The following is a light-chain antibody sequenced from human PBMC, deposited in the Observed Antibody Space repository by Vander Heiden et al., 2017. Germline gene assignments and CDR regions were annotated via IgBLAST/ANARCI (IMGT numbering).Light chain of an antibody. CDR2: GAS. Sequence: DFQMTQSPSSVSASVGDRVTITCRASHGISTYLVWYQQNPAKAPKLLIYGASSLQSGVPSRFSGSGSGTDFTLTISSLQPEDFATYYCQQANSLPLTFGGGTTVEI. CDR1: HGISTY. J-gene: IGKJ4*01. CDR3: QQANSLPLT. V-gene: IGKV1D-12*01.